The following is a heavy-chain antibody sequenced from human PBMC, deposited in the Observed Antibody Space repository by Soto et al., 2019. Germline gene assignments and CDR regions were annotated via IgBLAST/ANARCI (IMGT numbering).Heavy chain of an antibody. J-gene: IGHJ4*01. CDR2: ISSRSGTI. Sequence: PGGSLRLSCAASGFSFSDYYMTWIRQAPGQGLEWVSYISSRSGTIFYADSVKGRFTLSRDNSKNSMYLQMNSLRAEDTAVYYYAREVDRALVGSPHYFDYWGQGTLVTVSS. V-gene: IGHV3-11*01. CDR1: GFSFSDYY. D-gene: IGHD5-18*01. CDR3: AREVDRALVGSPHYFDY.